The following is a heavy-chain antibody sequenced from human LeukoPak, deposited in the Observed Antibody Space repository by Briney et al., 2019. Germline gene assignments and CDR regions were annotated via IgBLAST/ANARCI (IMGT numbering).Heavy chain of an antibody. V-gene: IGHV4-34*01. CDR3: ARAGGSTVTTLNYYYYYYYYMDV. Sequence: SSETLSLTCAVYGGPFSGYYWSWIRQPPGKGLEWIGEINHSGSTNYNPSLKSRVTISVDTSKNQFSLKLSSVTAADTAVYYCARAGGSTVTTLNYYYYYYYYMDVWGKGTTVTVSS. CDR1: GGPFSGYY. CDR2: INHSGST. D-gene: IGHD4-17*01. J-gene: IGHJ6*03.